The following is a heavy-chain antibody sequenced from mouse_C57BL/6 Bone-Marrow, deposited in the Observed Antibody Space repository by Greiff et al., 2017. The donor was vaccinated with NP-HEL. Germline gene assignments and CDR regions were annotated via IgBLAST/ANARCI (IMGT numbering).Heavy chain of an antibody. J-gene: IGHJ4*01. CDR2: FDPSDSYT. Sequence: VQLQQPGAELVLPGASAKLSCKASGYTFTSYWMHWVKQRPGQGLEWIGEFDPSDSYTNYNQKFKGKSTLTVDKSSSTACMQLSSLTSEDSAVYYCASAGITTVVATRAMDYWGQGTSVTVSS. V-gene: IGHV1-69*01. D-gene: IGHD1-1*01. CDR3: ASAGITTVVATRAMDY. CDR1: GYTFTSYW.